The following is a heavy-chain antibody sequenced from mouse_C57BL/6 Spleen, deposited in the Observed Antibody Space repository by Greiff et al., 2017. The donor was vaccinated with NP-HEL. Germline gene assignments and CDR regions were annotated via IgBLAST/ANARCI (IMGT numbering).Heavy chain of an antibody. Sequence: EVKLVESGGGLVQPKGSLKLSCAASGFSFNTYAMNWVRQAPGKGLEWVARIRSKSNNYATYYADSVKDRFTISRDDSESMLYLQMNNLKTEDTAMYYCVRAYYSNSYAMDYWGQGTSVTVSS. J-gene: IGHJ4*01. D-gene: IGHD2-5*01. V-gene: IGHV10-1*01. CDR2: IRSKSNNYAT. CDR1: GFSFNTYA. CDR3: VRAYYSNSYAMDY.